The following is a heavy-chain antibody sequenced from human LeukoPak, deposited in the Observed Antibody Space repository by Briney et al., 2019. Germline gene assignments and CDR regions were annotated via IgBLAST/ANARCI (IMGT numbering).Heavy chain of an antibody. J-gene: IGHJ6*03. Sequence: GGSLKLSCAASGFTFSGSAMHWVRQSPGKGLEWVGRIRSKANDHATAYAASVRGRFTISRDDSKNTLYLQMNSLRAEDTAVYYCARDGYSNFYYYYMDVWGKGTTVTVSS. CDR3: ARDGYSNFYYYYMDV. D-gene: IGHD4-11*01. CDR1: GFTFSGSA. V-gene: IGHV3-73*01. CDR2: IRSKANDHAT.